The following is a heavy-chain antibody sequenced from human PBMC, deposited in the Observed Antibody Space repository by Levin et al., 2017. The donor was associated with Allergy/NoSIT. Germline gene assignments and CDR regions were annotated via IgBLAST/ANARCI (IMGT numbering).Heavy chain of an antibody. CDR1: GFTFGDYA. Sequence: SCTASGFTFGDYAMSWFRQAPGKGLEWVGFIRSKAYGGTTEYAASVKGRFTISRDDSKSIAYLQMNSLKTEDTAVYYCHGYDLPAYSGYGLKSYSESDFDYWGQGTLVTVSS. J-gene: IGHJ4*02. V-gene: IGHV3-49*03. CDR3: HGYDLPAYSGYGLKSYSESDFDY. CDR2: IRSKAYGGTT. D-gene: IGHD5-12*01.